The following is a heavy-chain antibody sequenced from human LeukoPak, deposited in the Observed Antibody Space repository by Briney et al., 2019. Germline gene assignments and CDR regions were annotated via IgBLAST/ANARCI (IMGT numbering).Heavy chain of an antibody. CDR3: AQDGGYCSGGSCYSYYYGMDV. CDR2: IRYDGSNK. V-gene: IGHV3-30*02. CDR1: GFTFSSYG. D-gene: IGHD2-15*01. J-gene: IGHJ6*02. Sequence: GGSLRLSCAASGFTFSSYGMHWVRQAPGKGLEWVAFIRYDGSNKYYADSVKGRFTISRDNSKNTLYLQMNSLRAEDTAVYYCAQDGGYCSGGSCYSYYYGMDVWGQGTTVTVSS.